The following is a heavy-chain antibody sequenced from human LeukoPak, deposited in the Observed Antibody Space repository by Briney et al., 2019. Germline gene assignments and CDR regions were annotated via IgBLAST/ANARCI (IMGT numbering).Heavy chain of an antibody. Sequence: PGGSLRLSCAAPGFTFSSYAMHWVRQAPGKGLERVAVISCDGSNKYYANYVKGRFTRSRDNSKNTLYMQKNSLRAEETAVYYCAREGNIIVVPADIQLDYWGQGTLVTVSS. J-gene: IGHJ4*02. CDR3: AREGNIIVVPADIQLDY. CDR2: ISCDGSNK. D-gene: IGHD2-2*02. CDR1: GFTFSSYA. V-gene: IGHV3-30-3*01.